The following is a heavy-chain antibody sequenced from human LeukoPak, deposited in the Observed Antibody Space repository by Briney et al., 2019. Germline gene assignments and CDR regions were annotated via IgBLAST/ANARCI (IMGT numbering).Heavy chain of an antibody. Sequence: AASVKVSCKASGYTFTSYDINWVRQATGQGLEWMGWMNPNSGNTGYAQKFQGRVTMTRNTSISTAYMELSSLRSEDTAVYYCARGRRHELWWPYWGQGTLVTVSS. D-gene: IGHD5-18*01. CDR2: MNPNSGNT. J-gene: IGHJ4*02. CDR1: GYTFTSYD. V-gene: IGHV1-8*01. CDR3: ARGRRHELWWPY.